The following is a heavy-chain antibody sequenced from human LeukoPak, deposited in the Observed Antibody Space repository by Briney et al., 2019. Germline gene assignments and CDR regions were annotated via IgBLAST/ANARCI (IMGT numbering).Heavy chain of an antibody. V-gene: IGHV1-2*02. CDR1: GYTFTSYD. CDR2: INPNSGGT. D-gene: IGHD3-10*01. Sequence: ASVKVSCKASGYTFTSYDINWVRQAPGQGLEWMGWINPNSGGTNYAQKFQGRVTMTRDTSISTAYMELSRLRSDDTAVYYCTTRYGSGSHLVDYWGQGTLVTVSS. J-gene: IGHJ4*02. CDR3: TTRYGSGSHLVDY.